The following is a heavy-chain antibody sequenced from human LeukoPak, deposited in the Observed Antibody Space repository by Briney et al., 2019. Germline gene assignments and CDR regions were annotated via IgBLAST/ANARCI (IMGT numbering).Heavy chain of an antibody. Sequence: GGSLRLSCAASGFTFSSYSMNWVRQAPGKGLEWVGRIKSKRDFETIDYAAPVKGRFTISRDDSRNTLYLQMNSLKIEDTALYYCMIDVPGGSYPFDYWGQGTLVTVSS. CDR3: MIDVPGGSYPFDY. CDR1: GFTFSSYS. V-gene: IGHV3-15*01. CDR2: IKSKRDFETI. J-gene: IGHJ4*02. D-gene: IGHD1-26*01.